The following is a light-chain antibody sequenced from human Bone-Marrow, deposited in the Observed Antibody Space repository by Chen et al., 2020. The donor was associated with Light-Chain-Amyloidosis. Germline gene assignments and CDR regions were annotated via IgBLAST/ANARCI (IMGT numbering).Light chain of an antibody. V-gene: IGLV3-21*02. J-gene: IGLJ3*02. CDR3: QVWDRSSDRPV. CDR2: DDS. CDR1: NIVSTS. Sequence: SYVLTQPSSVSVAPGQTAPIAWGGNNIVSTSVHWYKQTPGQAPRLVVYDDSDRPSGIPERLSGSNSGNTATLTISRVEAGDEADYSCQVWDRSSDRPVFGGGTKLTVL.